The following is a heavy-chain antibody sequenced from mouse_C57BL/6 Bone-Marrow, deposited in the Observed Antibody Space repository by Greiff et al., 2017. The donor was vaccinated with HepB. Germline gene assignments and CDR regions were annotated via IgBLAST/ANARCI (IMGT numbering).Heavy chain of an antibody. J-gene: IGHJ2*01. V-gene: IGHV1-82*01. CDR3: ARATVVATRYFDY. D-gene: IGHD1-1*01. CDR1: GYAFSSSW. Sequence: QVQLQQSGPELVKPGASVKISCKASGYAFSSSWMNWVKQRPGKGLEWIGRIYPGDGDTNYNGKFKGKATLTADKSSSTAYMQLSSLTSEDSAVYICARATVVATRYFDYWGQGTTLTVSS. CDR2: IYPGDGDT.